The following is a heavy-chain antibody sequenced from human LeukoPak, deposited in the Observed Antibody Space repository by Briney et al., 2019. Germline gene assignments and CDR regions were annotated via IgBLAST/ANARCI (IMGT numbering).Heavy chain of an antibody. CDR2: INPNSGGT. CDR3: ARSYDILTGYYRGNY. D-gene: IGHD3-9*01. CDR1: GYTFTGYY. J-gene: IGHJ4*02. V-gene: IGHV1-2*02. Sequence: ASVKVSCKASGYTFTGYYMHWVRQAPGQGLEWMGWINPNSGGTNYAQKFQGRVTMTRDTSISTAYMELSRLRSDDTAVYYCARSYDILTGYYRGNYWGQGTLVTVSS.